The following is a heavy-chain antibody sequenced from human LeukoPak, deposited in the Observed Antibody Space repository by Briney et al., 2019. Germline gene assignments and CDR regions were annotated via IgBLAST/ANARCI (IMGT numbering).Heavy chain of an antibody. CDR2: ISYDGSNK. V-gene: IGHV3-30*18. CDR1: GFTFSSYG. J-gene: IGHJ6*02. CDR3: AKYRGYYDSSGPLYYYYGMDV. D-gene: IGHD3-22*01. Sequence: GGSLRLPCAASGFTFSSYGMHWVRQAPGKGPEWVAVISYDGSNKHYADSVKGRFTISRDNSKNTLYLQMNSLRAEDTAVYYCAKYRGYYDSSGPLYYYYGMDVWGQGTTVTVSS.